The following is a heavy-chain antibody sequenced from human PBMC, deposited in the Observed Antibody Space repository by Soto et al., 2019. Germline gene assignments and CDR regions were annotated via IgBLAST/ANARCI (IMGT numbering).Heavy chain of an antibody. CDR3: AIEATNYYDSRSDQCYFDY. Sequence: SVKVSCKASGGTFSSYAISWVRQAPGQGLELMGGIIPIFGTANYAQKFQGRVTITADESTSTAYMELSSLRSEDTAVYYCAIEATNYYDSRSDQCYFDYWGQGTLDNVSS. V-gene: IGHV1-69*13. CDR2: IIPIFGTA. CDR1: GGTFSSYA. J-gene: IGHJ4*02. D-gene: IGHD3-22*01.